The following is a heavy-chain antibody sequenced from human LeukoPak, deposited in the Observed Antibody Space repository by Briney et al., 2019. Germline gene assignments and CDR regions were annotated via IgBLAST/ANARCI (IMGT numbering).Heavy chain of an antibody. CDR2: INHSGST. CDR3: AREGFDYGGNSA. CDR1: GFTFSSYW. D-gene: IGHD4-23*01. V-gene: IGHV4-34*01. Sequence: GSLRLSCAASGFTFSSYWLTWVRQPPGKGLEWIGEINHSGSTNYNPSLKSRVTISVDTSKNQFSLKLSSVTAADTAVYYCAREGFDYGGNSAWGQGTLVTVSS. J-gene: IGHJ4*02.